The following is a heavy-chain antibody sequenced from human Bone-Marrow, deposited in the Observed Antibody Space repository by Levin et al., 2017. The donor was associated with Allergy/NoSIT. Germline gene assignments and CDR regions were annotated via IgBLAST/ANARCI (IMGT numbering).Heavy chain of an antibody. CDR3: EKSRFEELDS. D-gene: IGHD3-9*01. CDR2: ISGGGGRP. CDR1: GFNFSRFV. J-gene: IGHJ4*02. Sequence: GGSLRLSCAASGFNFSRFVMNWVRQAPGMGLEWVSGISGGGGRPYYAESVEGRFTISRDNSKNMLFLEMNSLRVDDTAVYYCEKSRFEELDSWGRGTLVAVSS. V-gene: IGHV3-23*01.